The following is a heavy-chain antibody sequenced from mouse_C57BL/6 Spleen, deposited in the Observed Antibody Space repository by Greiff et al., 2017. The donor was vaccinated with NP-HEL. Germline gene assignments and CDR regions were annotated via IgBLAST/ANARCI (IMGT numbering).Heavy chain of an antibody. J-gene: IGHJ4*01. CDR1: GYTFTDYY. V-gene: IGHV1-26*01. CDR2: INPNNGGT. Sequence: VQLQQSGPELVKPGASVKISCKASGYTFTDYYMNWVKQSHGKSLEWVGDINPNNGGTSYNQKFKGKATLTVDKSSSTAYMELRSLTSEDSAVYYCARLITTVVALYAMDYWGQGTSVTVSS. D-gene: IGHD1-1*01. CDR3: ARLITTVVALYAMDY.